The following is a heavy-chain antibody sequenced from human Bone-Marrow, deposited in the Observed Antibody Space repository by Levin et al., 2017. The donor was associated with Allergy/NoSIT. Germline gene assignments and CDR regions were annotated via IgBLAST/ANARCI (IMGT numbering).Heavy chain of an antibody. V-gene: IGHV3-15*01. CDR3: TKGGWYGYVDY. CDR2: IRSQSDGGTT. Sequence: PGGSLRLSCAASGFSFEDAYMNWVRQTPGKGLEWVGRIRSQSDGGTTDYGAPVKDRFIISRDDSKNMVFLQMNSLQTEDTAVYFCTKGGWYGYVDYWGQGMLVSVSS. CDR1: GFSFEDAY. J-gene: IGHJ4*02. D-gene: IGHD6-19*01.